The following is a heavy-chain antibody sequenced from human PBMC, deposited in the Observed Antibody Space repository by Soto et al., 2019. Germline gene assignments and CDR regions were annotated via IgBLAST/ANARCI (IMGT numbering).Heavy chain of an antibody. Sequence: SETLSLTCTVSGGTISSYYWSWIRQPAGKGLEWIGRIYTSGRTNYNPSLKSRVTMSVDTSKNQFSLKLSSVTAADTAVYYCARVMEQLALDFWGQGSLVRVSS. V-gene: IGHV4-4*07. CDR1: GGTISSYY. CDR3: ARVMEQLALDF. J-gene: IGHJ4*02. D-gene: IGHD6-6*01. CDR2: IYTSGRT.